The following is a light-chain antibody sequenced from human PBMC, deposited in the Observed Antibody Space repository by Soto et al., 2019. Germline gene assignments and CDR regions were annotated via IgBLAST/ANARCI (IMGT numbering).Light chain of an antibody. J-gene: IGKJ1*01. Sequence: DIQMTQSPSTLSASVGDRVTLNCRASQSISVWLAWYQQKAGKAPNLLIYKASRLESGVPSRFSGSGSETEFTLTISGLQPGDSATYYCQQYNSYSPTFGQGTKVDIK. CDR3: QQYNSYSPT. CDR2: KAS. CDR1: QSISVW. V-gene: IGKV1-5*03.